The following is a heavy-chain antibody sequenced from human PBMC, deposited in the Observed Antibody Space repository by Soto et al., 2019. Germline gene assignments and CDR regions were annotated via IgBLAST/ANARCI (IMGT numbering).Heavy chain of an antibody. CDR2: IVVGSGNT. CDR1: GFTFTSSA. V-gene: IGHV1-58*01. J-gene: IGHJ6*02. D-gene: IGHD3-9*01. CDR3: AAAHYDILTGYGLGMDV. Sequence: QMQLVQSGPEVKKPGTSVKVSCKASGFTFTSSAVQWVRQARGQRLEWIGWIVVGSGNTNYAQKFQERVTITRDVSTSTAYMELSSLRSEDTAVYYCAAAHYDILTGYGLGMDVWGQGTTVTVSS.